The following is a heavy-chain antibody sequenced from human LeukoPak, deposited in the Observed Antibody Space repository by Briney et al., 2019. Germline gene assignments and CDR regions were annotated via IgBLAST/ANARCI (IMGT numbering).Heavy chain of an antibody. CDR2: IYYSGST. CDR3: ARLYYDFWSGYSNWFDP. Sequence: GSLRLSCAASGFIFSSYGMHWIRQPPGKGLEGIRYIYYSGSTNYNPSLKSRVTISVDTSKNQFSLKLSSVTAADTAVYYCARLYYDFWSGYSNWFDPWGQGTLVTVSS. V-gene: IGHV4-59*01. CDR1: GFIFSSYG. D-gene: IGHD3-3*01. J-gene: IGHJ5*02.